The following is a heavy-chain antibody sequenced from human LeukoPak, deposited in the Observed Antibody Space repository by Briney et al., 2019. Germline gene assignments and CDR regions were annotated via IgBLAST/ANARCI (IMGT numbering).Heavy chain of an antibody. CDR2: IHTTGST. V-gene: IGHV4-4*07. J-gene: IGHJ3*02. CDR3: ARGPDDAFDI. Sequence: SETLSLTCTVSGGSINSDYWSWIRQPAGKGLEWIGRIHTTGSTNYNPSLKSRVTMSVDTSKNQFSLKLSSVAAADTAVYYCARGPDDAFDIWGQGTMVTVSS. CDR1: GGSINSDY.